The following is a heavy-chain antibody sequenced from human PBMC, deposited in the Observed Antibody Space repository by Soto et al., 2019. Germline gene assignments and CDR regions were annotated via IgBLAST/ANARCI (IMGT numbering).Heavy chain of an antibody. D-gene: IGHD6-13*01. CDR1: GFTFSSYG. J-gene: IGHJ4*02. Sequence: QVQLVESGGGVVQPGRSLRLSCAASGFTFSSYGMHWVRQAPGKGLEWVAVIWYDGSNKYYADSVKGRFTISRDNSKNXXYLQMNSLRAEDTAVYYCARARVLAAAGLRGPFYYWGQGTLVTVSS. V-gene: IGHV3-33*01. CDR2: IWYDGSNK. CDR3: ARARVLAAAGLRGPFYY.